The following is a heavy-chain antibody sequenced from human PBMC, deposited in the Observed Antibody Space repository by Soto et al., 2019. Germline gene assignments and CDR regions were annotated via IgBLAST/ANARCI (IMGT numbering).Heavy chain of an antibody. V-gene: IGHV1-69*01. CDR1: GGTFSSYA. CDR2: IIPISDTT. CDR3: ARSQGSSTSLEIYYYYYDGMDV. D-gene: IGHD2-2*01. J-gene: IGHJ6*02. Sequence: QVQLVQSGAEVKKPGSSVKVSCKASGGTFSSYAISWVRQAPGQGLEWMGGIIPISDTTNYAQKFQGRVTITEEESTSTAYMELSSLRSEDTAGYYCARSQGSSTSLEIYYYYYDGMDVWGQGTTVTVSS.